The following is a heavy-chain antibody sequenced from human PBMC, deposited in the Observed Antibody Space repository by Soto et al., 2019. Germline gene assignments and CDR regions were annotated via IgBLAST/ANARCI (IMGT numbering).Heavy chain of an antibody. CDR1: GFTFSTHA. D-gene: IGHD3-3*01. Sequence: PGGSLRLSCVASGFTFSTHAMSWGRQAPGKGLEWVSTFSGSGGNIYYAESVKGRLTISRDDSKNTLYLHMNSLRVEDTAVYYCAKDPPWTVGPLAMDVWGQGXTVTVSS. CDR2: FSGSGGNI. CDR3: AKDPPWTVGPLAMDV. J-gene: IGHJ6*02. V-gene: IGHV3-23*01.